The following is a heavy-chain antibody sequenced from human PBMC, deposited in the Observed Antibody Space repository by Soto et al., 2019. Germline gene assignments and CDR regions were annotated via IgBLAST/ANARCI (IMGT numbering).Heavy chain of an antibody. V-gene: IGHV1-69*13. CDR2: IIPIFGTA. Sequence: ASVKVSCKASGGTFSSYAISWVRQAPGQGLEWMGGIIPIFGTANYAQKFQGRVMITADESTSTAYMELSSLRSEDTAAYYCARVSDIVVVPASQAGFDPWGQGTLVTVSS. CDR3: ARVSDIVVVPASQAGFDP. J-gene: IGHJ5*02. CDR1: GGTFSSYA. D-gene: IGHD2-2*01.